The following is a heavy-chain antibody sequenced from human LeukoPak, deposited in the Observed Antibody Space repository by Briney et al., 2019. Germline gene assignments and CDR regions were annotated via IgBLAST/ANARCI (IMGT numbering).Heavy chain of an antibody. CDR1: GFTFSSYD. D-gene: IGHD6-13*01. CDR2: IGTAGDT. Sequence: PGGSLRLSCAASGFTFSSYDMHWVRQATGKGLEWVSAIGTAGDTYYPSSVKGRFTISRENAKNSLYLQMNSLRAGDTAVYYCARGFSSSWYGRIRYYFDYWGQGTLVTVSS. V-gene: IGHV3-13*01. CDR3: ARGFSSSWYGRIRYYFDY. J-gene: IGHJ4*02.